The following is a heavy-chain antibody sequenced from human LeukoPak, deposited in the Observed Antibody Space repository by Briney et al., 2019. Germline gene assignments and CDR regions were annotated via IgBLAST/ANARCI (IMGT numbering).Heavy chain of an antibody. CDR1: GGSISSSSYY. V-gene: IGHV4-39*07. Sequence: PSETLSLTCTVSGGSISSSSYYWGWIRQPPGKGLEWIGEINHSGSTNYNPSLKSRVTISVDTSKNQFSLKLSSVTAADTAVYYCARGGGRTNFDYWGQGTLVTVSS. J-gene: IGHJ4*02. CDR3: ARGGGRTNFDY. D-gene: IGHD1-14*01. CDR2: INHSGST.